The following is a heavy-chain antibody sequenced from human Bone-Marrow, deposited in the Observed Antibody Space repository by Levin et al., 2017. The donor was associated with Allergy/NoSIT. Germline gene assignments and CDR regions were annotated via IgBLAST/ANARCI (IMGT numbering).Heavy chain of an antibody. CDR3: ARGMDTAMVTVNY. D-gene: IGHD5-18*01. V-gene: IGHV3-30-3*01. Sequence: GGSLRLSCAASGFTFSSYAMHWVRQAPGKGLEWVAVISYDGSNKYYADSVKGRFTISRDNSKNTLYLQMNSLRAQDTAVYYCARGMDTAMVTVNYWGQGTLVTVSS. CDR2: ISYDGSNK. CDR1: GFTFSSYA. J-gene: IGHJ4*02.